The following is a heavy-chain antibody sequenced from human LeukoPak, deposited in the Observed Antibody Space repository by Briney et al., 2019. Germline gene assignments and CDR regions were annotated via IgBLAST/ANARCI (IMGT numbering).Heavy chain of an antibody. J-gene: IGHJ2*01. Sequence: SETLSLTCTVSGGSISSGGYYWSWIRQHPGKGLEWIGYIYYSGSTYYNPSLKSRVTISVDTSKNQFSLKLSSVTAADTAVYYCARMTTDWYFDLWGRGTLVTVSS. V-gene: IGHV4-31*03. CDR3: ARMTTDWYFDL. CDR2: IYYSGST. D-gene: IGHD4-11*01. CDR1: GGSISSGGYY.